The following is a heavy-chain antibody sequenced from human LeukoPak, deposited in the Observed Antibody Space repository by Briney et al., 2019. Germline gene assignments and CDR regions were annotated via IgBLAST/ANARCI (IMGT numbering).Heavy chain of an antibody. CDR3: ARDGSPLGMDV. V-gene: IGHV4-31*03. J-gene: IGHJ6*02. CDR2: IYYSGST. CDR1: GGYLSSGGYY. Sequence: SKTLSLTCTVSGGYLSSGGYYWSWIRQHPGKGLEWIGYIYYSGSTYYNPSLKSRVTISVDTSKNQFSLKLSSVTAADTAVYYCARDGSPLGMDVWGQGTTVTVSS.